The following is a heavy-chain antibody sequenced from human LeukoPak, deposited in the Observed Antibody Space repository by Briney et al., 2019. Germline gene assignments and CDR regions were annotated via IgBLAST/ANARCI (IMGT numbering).Heavy chain of an antibody. CDR1: GYTFTGYY. D-gene: IGHD6-6*01. CDR2: INPNSGNT. V-gene: IGHV1-18*04. CDR3: ARHPIAARGRYYFDY. J-gene: IGHJ4*02. Sequence: ASVKVSCKASGYTFTGYYMHWVRQAPGQGLEWMGWINPNSGNTNYAQKLQGRVTMTTDTSTSTAYMELRSLRSDDTAVYYCARHPIAARGRYYFDYWGQGTLVTVSS.